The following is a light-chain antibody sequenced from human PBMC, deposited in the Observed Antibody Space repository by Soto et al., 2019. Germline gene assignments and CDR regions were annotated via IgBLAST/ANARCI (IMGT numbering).Light chain of an antibody. CDR2: EVS. CDR3: SSYTSGTSYV. CDR1: SSDVGGYNY. V-gene: IGLV2-14*01. J-gene: IGLJ1*01. Sequence: ALTQPASVSGSPGQSITISCTGTSSDVGGYNYVSWYQHHPGKAPKIMVFEVSNRPSGVSNRFSGSKSGNTASLTISGLQPEDKADYYCSSYTSGTSYVFGTGTKVTVL.